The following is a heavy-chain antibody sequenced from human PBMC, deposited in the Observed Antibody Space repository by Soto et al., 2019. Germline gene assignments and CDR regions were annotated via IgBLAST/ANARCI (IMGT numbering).Heavy chain of an antibody. J-gene: IGHJ4*02. D-gene: IGHD3-10*01. V-gene: IGHV3-20*04. CDR1: GFTFDDYG. Sequence: GGSLRLSCAASGFTFDDYGMSWVRQAPGKGLEWVSGINWNGGSTGYADSVKGRFTISRDNAKNSLYLQMNSLRAEDTALYYCARGDDAVRGTHFDYWGQGTLVTVPQ. CDR2: INWNGGST. CDR3: ARGDDAVRGTHFDY.